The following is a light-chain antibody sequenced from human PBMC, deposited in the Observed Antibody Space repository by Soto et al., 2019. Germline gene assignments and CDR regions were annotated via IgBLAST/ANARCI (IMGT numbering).Light chain of an antibody. J-gene: IGKJ4*01. Sequence: EIVLTQSPATLSLSPGERATLSCRASQSVSSYLAWYQQKPGQAPRLLIYDASNRATGIPAWFSGSGSGTDFTLTISSLEPEDFAVYYWQQRSNWALTFGGGTKVEIK. CDR2: DAS. CDR1: QSVSSY. V-gene: IGKV3-11*01. CDR3: QQRSNWALT.